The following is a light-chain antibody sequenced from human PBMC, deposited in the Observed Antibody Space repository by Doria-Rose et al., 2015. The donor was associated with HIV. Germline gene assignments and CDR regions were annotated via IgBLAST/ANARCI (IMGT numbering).Light chain of an antibody. CDR2: DGS. CDR3: HQYGTSWT. CDR1: QSFSSTY. Sequence: DIVMTQSSGTLSLSPGERATLSCRASQSFSSTYLAWYQQKPGQAPSLLIYDGSTRATGTPDRFSASGSGTDFTLTINRLEPEDFALYYCHQYGTSWTFGQGTKAEI. J-gene: IGKJ1*01. V-gene: IGKV3-20*01.